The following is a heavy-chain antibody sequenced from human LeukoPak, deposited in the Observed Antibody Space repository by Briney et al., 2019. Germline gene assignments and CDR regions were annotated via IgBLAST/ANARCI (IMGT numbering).Heavy chain of an antibody. Sequence: PGRSLRLSCAASGFTFSSYGMHWVRQAPGKGLEWVAVIWYDGSNKYYADSVKGRFTISRDNPKNTLYLQMNSLRAEDTAVYYCARDEEDTAMSYWGQGTLVTVSS. CDR2: IWYDGSNK. D-gene: IGHD5-18*01. J-gene: IGHJ4*02. CDR1: GFTFSSYG. V-gene: IGHV3-33*01. CDR3: ARDEEDTAMSY.